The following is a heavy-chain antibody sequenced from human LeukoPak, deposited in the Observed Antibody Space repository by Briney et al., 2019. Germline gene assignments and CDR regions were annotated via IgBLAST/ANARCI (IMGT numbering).Heavy chain of an antibody. CDR1: GYSFTSYW. V-gene: IGHV5-51*01. Sequence: GESLKISCTGPGYSFTSYWIGWVRQMPGKGLEWMGIIYPGDSDTRYSPSFQGQVTISADKSISTAYLQWSSLKASDTAMYYCARNLGRDFWSGYYYYWGQGTLVTVSS. CDR3: ARNLGRDFWSGYYYY. J-gene: IGHJ4*02. CDR2: IYPGDSDT. D-gene: IGHD3-3*01.